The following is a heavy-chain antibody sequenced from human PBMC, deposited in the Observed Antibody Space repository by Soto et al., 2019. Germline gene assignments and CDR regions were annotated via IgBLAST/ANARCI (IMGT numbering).Heavy chain of an antibody. CDR3: ARKFGYRSSWWVFDY. J-gene: IGHJ4*02. CDR2: IFSNDEK. CDR1: GFSLSNARMG. Sequence: SGPTLVNRTVTLTLTCTCSGFSLSNARMGVSWIRQPPGKALEWLAHIFSNDEKSYSTSLKIRLTISKDTSKSQVVLTMTNMDPVDTATYYCARKFGYRSSWWVFDYWGQGTLVTVP. D-gene: IGHD6-13*01. V-gene: IGHV2-26*01.